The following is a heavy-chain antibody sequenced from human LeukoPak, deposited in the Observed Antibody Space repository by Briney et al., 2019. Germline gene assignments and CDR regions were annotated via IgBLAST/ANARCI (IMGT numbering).Heavy chain of an antibody. CDR1: GDSVSSNSAA. Sequence: SQTLSLTCTISGDSVSSNSAAWIWFRQSPSRGLEWLGRTYYRSEWYNEYALSVKSRITVNPDTSKNQFSLQLSFVTPEDTAVYYCAREADYYGMDVWGQGTTVTVSS. CDR2: TYYRSEWYN. V-gene: IGHV6-1*01. J-gene: IGHJ6*02. D-gene: IGHD6-25*01. CDR3: AREADYYGMDV.